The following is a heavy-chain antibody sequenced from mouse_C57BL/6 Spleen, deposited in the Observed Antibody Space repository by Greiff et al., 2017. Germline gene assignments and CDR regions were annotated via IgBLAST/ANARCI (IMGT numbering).Heavy chain of an antibody. D-gene: IGHD2-5*01. CDR3: ARRRSYSNYEGNYFDY. Sequence: QVQLQQPVAELVMPGASVKLSSKASGYTFTSYWMHWVKQRPGQGLEWIGEIDPSDSYTNYNQKFKGKSTLTVDKSSSTAYMQLSSLTSEDSAVYYCARRRSYSNYEGNYFDYWGQGTTLTVSS. J-gene: IGHJ2*01. V-gene: IGHV1-69*01. CDR1: GYTFTSYW. CDR2: IDPSDSYT.